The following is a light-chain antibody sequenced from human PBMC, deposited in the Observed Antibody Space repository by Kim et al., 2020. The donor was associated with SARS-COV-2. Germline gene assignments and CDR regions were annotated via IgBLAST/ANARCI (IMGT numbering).Light chain of an antibody. CDR3: QQTYRSPCT. CDR2: GAA. Sequence: AIVGDRVNMTCRASQKINSYLNWYRHRPEDAPELLIFGAATLQRGVPSRFSGGGSGTDFTLTISSLQPEDFATYYCQQTYRSPCTFGQGTRLEIK. CDR1: QKINSY. V-gene: IGKV1-39*01. J-gene: IGKJ5*01.